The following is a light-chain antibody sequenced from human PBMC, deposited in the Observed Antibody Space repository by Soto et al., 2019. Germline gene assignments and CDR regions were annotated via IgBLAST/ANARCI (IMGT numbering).Light chain of an antibody. V-gene: IGKV3-15*01. J-gene: IGKJ1*01. CDR2: GAS. Sequence: EIVMTQSPATLSVSPGERATLSCRASQSVSSNLAWYQQKPGQAPRLLIYGASTRATGIPARFSGSWSGTEFTLTISSLQSEDFAVYYCQQYNNWPWWTFGQGTKVEIK. CDR1: QSVSSN. CDR3: QQYNNWPWWT.